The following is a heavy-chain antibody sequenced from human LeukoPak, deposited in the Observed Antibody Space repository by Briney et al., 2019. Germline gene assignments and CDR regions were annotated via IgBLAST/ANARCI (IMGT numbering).Heavy chain of an antibody. CDR3: ARAGGYYFYMDV. J-gene: IGHJ6*03. V-gene: IGHV1-69*05. CDR2: IIPIFGTT. D-gene: IGHD3-16*01. CDR1: GGTFSSYA. Sequence: SVKVSCKASGGTFSSYAISWVRQAPGQGLEWMGRIIPIFGTTNSAQKFHGRVTITTDESTSTAYMELSSLRSEDTAVYYCARAGGYYFYMDVSGKGTTVTVSS.